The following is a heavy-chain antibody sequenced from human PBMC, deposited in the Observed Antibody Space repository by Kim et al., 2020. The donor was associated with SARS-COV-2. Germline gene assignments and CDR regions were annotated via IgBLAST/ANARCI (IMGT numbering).Heavy chain of an antibody. Sequence: GGSLRLSCAASGFTFDDYAMHWVRQAPGKGLEWVSGISWNSGSIGYADSVKGRFNISRDNAKNSLYLQMNSLRAEDTALYYCAKDTLITGTTSGAFDIWGQGTMVTVSS. V-gene: IGHV3-9*01. D-gene: IGHD1-20*01. CDR2: ISWNSGSI. CDR1: GFTFDDYA. J-gene: IGHJ3*02. CDR3: AKDTLITGTTSGAFDI.